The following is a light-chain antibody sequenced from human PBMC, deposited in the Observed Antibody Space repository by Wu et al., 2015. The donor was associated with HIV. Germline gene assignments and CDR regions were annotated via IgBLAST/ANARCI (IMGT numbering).Light chain of an antibody. V-gene: IGKV3-11*01. CDR3: QQRSNWLT. CDR1: QSVSTS. J-gene: IGKJ4*01. CDR2: DAS. Sequence: EIVLTQSPATLSLSPGERATLSCRASQSVSTSLAWYQQKHGQAPRLLIYDASNRATGIPARFSGSGSGTDFTLTISSLEPEDFAVYYCQQRSNWLTFGGGTKVEIK.